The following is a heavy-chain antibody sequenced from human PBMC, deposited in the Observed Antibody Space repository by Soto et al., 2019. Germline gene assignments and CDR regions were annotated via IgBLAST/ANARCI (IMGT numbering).Heavy chain of an antibody. D-gene: IGHD6-19*01. CDR2: ISGSGGTS. Sequence: PGGSLRLSCAASGFTFNNYALSWVRQAPGRGLEWVSAISGSGGTSHYADSVKGRFTISRDNSKNTLYLQMNSLRPEETAVYYCAKDAYLLPSTGCFDYWGHGTLVTVSS. CDR3: AKDAYLLPSTGCFDY. V-gene: IGHV3-23*01. CDR1: GFTFNNYA. J-gene: IGHJ4*01.